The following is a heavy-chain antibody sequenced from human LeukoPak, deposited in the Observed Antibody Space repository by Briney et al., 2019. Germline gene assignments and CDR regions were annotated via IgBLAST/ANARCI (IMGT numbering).Heavy chain of an antibody. D-gene: IGHD3-3*01. V-gene: IGHV3-11*01. CDR1: GFPFSDYY. CDR3: ASGASNYDFWSGPTRGYGMDV. J-gene: IGHJ6*02. Sequence: GGSLRLSCAASGFPFSDYYMSWIRQAPGKGLEWVSYISSNGSTIYYADSVKGRFTISRDNAKNSLYLQMNSLRAEDTAVYYCASGASNYDFWSGPTRGYGMDVWGQGTTVTVSS. CDR2: ISSNGSTI.